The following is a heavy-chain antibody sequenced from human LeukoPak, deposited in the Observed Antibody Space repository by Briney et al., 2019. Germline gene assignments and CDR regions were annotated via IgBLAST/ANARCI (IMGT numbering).Heavy chain of an antibody. CDR3: ASLDYYDSSGYYPHFDY. CDR2: ICSSGST. J-gene: IGHJ4*02. CDR1: GGSISSGSYC. V-gene: IGHV4-61*09. Sequence: SETLSLTCTVSGGSISSGSYCWSWIRQPAGKGLEWIGHICSSGSTNYNPSLKSRVTISVDTSKNQFSLKLSSVTAADTAVYYCASLDYYDSSGYYPHFDYWGQGTLVTVSS. D-gene: IGHD3-22*01.